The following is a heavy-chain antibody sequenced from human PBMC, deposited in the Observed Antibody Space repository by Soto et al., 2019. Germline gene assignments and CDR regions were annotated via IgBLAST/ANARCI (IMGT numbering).Heavy chain of an antibody. D-gene: IGHD1-26*01. CDR3: ARDPSDFNSGSAP. J-gene: IGHJ5*02. V-gene: IGHV6-1*01. CDR2: AYYRSRWHY. Sequence: PSQTLSLTCAICGYSVSNNGATWNWIRQSSSRGLEWLGRAYYRSRWHYDYATSVRSRITINPDTSKNQFSLQLSSVTPEDTAVYYCARDPSDFNSGSAPWGQGSLVTVSS. CDR1: GYSVSNNGAT.